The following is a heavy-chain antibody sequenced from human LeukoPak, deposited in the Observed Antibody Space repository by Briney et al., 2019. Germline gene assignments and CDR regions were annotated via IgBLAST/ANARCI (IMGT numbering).Heavy chain of an antibody. D-gene: IGHD3-16*01. J-gene: IGHJ5*02. Sequence: SETLSLTCTVSGGSISSYYWSWIRQPPGKGLEWIGYIYYSGSTNYNPSLKSRVTISVDTSKNQFSLKLSSVTAADTAVYYCARAPHYFLFDPWGQGTLVTVSS. CDR2: IYYSGST. V-gene: IGHV4-59*12. CDR1: GGSISSYY. CDR3: ARAPHYFLFDP.